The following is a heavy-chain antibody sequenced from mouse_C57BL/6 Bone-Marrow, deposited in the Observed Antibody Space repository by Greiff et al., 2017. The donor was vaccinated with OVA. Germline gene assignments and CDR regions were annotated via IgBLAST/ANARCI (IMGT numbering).Heavy chain of an antibody. CDR2: IDPETGGT. V-gene: IGHV1-15*01. CDR3: TRSVVATRYFDV. CDR1: GYTFTDYE. D-gene: IGHD1-1*01. J-gene: IGHJ1*03. Sequence: QVQLKESGAELVRPGASVTLSCKASGYTFTDYEMHWVKQTPVHGLEWIGAIDPETGGTAYNQKFKGKAILTADKSSSTAYMELRSLTSEDSAVYYCTRSVVATRYFDVWGTGTTVTVSS.